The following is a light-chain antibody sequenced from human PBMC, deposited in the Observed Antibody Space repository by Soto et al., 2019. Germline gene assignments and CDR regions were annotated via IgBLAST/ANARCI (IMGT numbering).Light chain of an antibody. CDR3: QQYNKWPLT. CDR2: GAS. V-gene: IGKV3-15*01. CDR1: QRVAAN. Sequence: TQAPSALSESPGDRVILSRTASQRVAANLVWYQQKPGQAPRLLISGASTRATGVPARFSGSGSGTQFTLTISSLQSEDFTVYYCQQYNKWPLTFGQGTKVDIK. J-gene: IGKJ1*01.